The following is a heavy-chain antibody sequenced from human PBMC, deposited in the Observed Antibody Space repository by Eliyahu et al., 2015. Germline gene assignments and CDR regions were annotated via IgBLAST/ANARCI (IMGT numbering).Heavy chain of an antibody. V-gene: IGHV3-23*04. CDR3: TKPLVATGAFFED. Sequence: EVHLVESGGALAQPGGSLRLSCAAPGFAFRDYAMSWVRQAPGKGLEWVSGISDSGGSTYSADSVKGRFTISRDNSKNTVFLQMTSLRVEDTAVYYCTKPLVATGAFFEDWGQGTLVTVSS. D-gene: IGHD5-12*01. J-gene: IGHJ4*02. CDR2: ISDSGGST. CDR1: GFAFRDYA.